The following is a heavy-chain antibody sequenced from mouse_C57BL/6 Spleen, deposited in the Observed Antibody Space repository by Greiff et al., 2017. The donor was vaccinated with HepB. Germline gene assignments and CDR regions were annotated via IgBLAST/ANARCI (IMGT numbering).Heavy chain of an antibody. CDR2: IRLKSDNYAT. V-gene: IGHV6-3*01. Sequence: EVKLMESGGGLVQPGGSMKLSCVASGFTFSNYWMNWVRQSPEKGLEWVAQIRLKSDNYATHYAESVKGRFTISRDDSKSSVYLQMNNLRAEDTGIYYCTLYYYGSSYLDYWGQGTTLTVSS. CDR3: TLYYYGSSYLDY. J-gene: IGHJ2*01. CDR1: GFTFSNYW. D-gene: IGHD1-1*01.